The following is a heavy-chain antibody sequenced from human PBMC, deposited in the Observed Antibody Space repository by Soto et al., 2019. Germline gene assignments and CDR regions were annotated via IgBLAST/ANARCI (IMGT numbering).Heavy chain of an antibody. CDR2: INHSGST. CDR1: GGSFSGYY. Sequence: PSETLSLTCAVYGGSFSGYYWSWIRQPPGKGLEWIGEINHSGSTNYNPSLKSRVTISVDTSKNQFSLKLSSVTAADTAVYYYARGRRYIGYCSSTSCSYYYMDVWGKGTTVTVSS. D-gene: IGHD2-2*01. CDR3: ARGRRYIGYCSSTSCSYYYMDV. V-gene: IGHV4-34*01. J-gene: IGHJ6*03.